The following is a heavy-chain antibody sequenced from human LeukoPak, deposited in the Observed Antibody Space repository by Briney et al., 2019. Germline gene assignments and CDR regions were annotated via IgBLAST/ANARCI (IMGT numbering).Heavy chain of an antibody. J-gene: IGHJ6*04. CDR1: GLTFTCYA. CDR2: INAVNGNT. D-gene: IGHD2-2*01. V-gene: IGHV1-3*01. Sequence: ASVQGCCKASGLTFTCYATHWVRQATGQRLEWMGWINAVNGNTIYSQKFPGRVTITRDTSASTAYMELSSLRSEDTAVYYCARDIVVVPAAMPFYGMGFWGKGTTVTVSS. CDR3: ARDIVVVPAAMPFYGMGF.